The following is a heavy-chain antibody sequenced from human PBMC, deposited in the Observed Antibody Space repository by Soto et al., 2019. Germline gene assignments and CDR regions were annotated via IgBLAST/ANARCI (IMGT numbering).Heavy chain of an antibody. D-gene: IGHD3-22*01. V-gene: IGHV1-69*06. J-gene: IGHJ4*02. CDR1: GDGLSIYA. Sequence: PVKLACKASGDGLSIYAISWVRQATGQGLEWMGGIIPIFGTANYAQKFQGRVTITADKSTSTAYMELSSLRSEDTAVYYCARVHDSSGYYDSYYFDYWGQGTLVTVSS. CDR3: ARVHDSSGYYDSYYFDY. CDR2: IIPIFGTA.